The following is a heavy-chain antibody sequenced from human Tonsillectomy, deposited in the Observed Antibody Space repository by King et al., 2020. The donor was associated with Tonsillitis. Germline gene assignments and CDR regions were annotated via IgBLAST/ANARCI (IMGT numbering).Heavy chain of an antibody. Sequence: QLVQSGGGVVQPGRSLRLSCAASGFTFSSYGMHWVRQAPGKGLEWVAVISYDGSNKYYADSVKGRFTISRDNSKNTLYLQMNSLRAEDTAVYYGAKDLGQVVVVPYGMDVWGQGTTVTVSS. CDR3: AKDLGQVVVVPYGMDV. V-gene: IGHV3-30*18. CDR1: GFTFSSYG. J-gene: IGHJ6*02. D-gene: IGHD2-2*01. CDR2: ISYDGSNK.